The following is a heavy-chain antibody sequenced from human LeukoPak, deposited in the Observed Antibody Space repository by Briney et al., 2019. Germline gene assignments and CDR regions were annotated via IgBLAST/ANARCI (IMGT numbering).Heavy chain of an antibody. D-gene: IGHD4-11*01. Sequence: GGSLRLSCAASGFSFGDYWMQWVRQAPGKGLVWVSHITSDGTTGYADSVKGRFTTSGDNAKRTLYLQMNSLRAEDTAVYYCVRDNYGVDYWGQGTLVTVSS. CDR1: GFSFGDYW. J-gene: IGHJ4*02. CDR2: ITSDGTT. CDR3: VRDNYGVDY. V-gene: IGHV3-74*01.